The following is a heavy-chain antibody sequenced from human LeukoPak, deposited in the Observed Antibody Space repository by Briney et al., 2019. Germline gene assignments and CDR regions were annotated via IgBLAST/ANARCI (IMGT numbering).Heavy chain of an antibody. D-gene: IGHD3-22*01. Sequence: GASVKVSCKVSGYTLTELSMHWVRQAPGKGLEWMGGFDPEDGETIYAQKFQGRVTMTEDTSTDTAYMELSSLRSEDTAVYYCATPYFEYYYDSSGYFDWGQGTLVTVSS. CDR2: FDPEDGET. J-gene: IGHJ4*02. V-gene: IGHV1-24*01. CDR3: ATPYFEYYYDSSGYFD. CDR1: GYTLTELS.